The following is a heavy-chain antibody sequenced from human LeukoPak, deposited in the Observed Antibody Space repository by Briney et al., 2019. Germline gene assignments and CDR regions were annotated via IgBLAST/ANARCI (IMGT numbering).Heavy chain of an antibody. Sequence: SETLSLTCAVYGGSFSGYYWSWIRQPPGEGLEWIGEINHSGSTNYNPSLKSRVTISVDTSKNQFSLKLSSVTAPDTAVYYCARGRGLNPRFSFDYWGQGTVVTVSS. J-gene: IGHJ4*02. V-gene: IGHV4-34*01. CDR1: GGSFSGYY. D-gene: IGHD1-14*01. CDR3: ARGRGLNPRFSFDY. CDR2: INHSGST.